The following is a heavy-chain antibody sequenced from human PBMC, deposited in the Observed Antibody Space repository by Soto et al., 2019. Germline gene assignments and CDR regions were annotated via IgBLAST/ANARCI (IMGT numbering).Heavy chain of an antibody. CDR2: ISGSGGST. Sequence: EVQLLESGGGLVQPGGSLRLSCAASGFTFSIYAMNWVRQAPGKGLEWVSVISGSGGSTYYADSVKGRFTISRDNSTNTLYLQMNSLRAEDTAVYYCARRTVGWYFELWGRGTLVTVSS. D-gene: IGHD4-17*01. J-gene: IGHJ2*01. CDR3: ARRTVGWYFEL. V-gene: IGHV3-23*01. CDR1: GFTFSIYA.